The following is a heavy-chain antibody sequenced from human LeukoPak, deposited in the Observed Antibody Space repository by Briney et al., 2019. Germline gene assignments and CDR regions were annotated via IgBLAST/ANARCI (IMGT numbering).Heavy chain of an antibody. J-gene: IGHJ4*02. V-gene: IGHV1-18*01. CDR1: GYTFTSYG. D-gene: IGHD3-10*01. CDR3: ARAPASYYYGSGSYPPFDY. Sequence: ASVKVSCKASGYTFTSYGISWVRQAPGQGLEWMGWTSAYNGNTNYAQKLQGRVTMTTDTSTSTAYMELRSLRSDDTAVYYCARAPASYYYGSGSYPPFDYWGQGTLVTVSS. CDR2: TSAYNGNT.